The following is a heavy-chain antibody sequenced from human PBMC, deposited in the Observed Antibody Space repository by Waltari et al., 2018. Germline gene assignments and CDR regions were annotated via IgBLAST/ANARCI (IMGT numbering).Heavy chain of an antibody. D-gene: IGHD3-3*01. V-gene: IGHV4-39*01. CDR2: IYYSGST. Sequence: QLQLQESGPGLVKPSETLSLTCTVSGGSISSSGYYWGWIRQPPRKGLEWTGKGLEWSGSIYYSGSTYYNPSLKSRVTISVDTSKNQFSLKLSSVTAADTAVYYCAKSIFGVVMIFDYWGQGTLVTVSS. J-gene: IGHJ4*02. CDR3: AKSIFGVVMIFDY. CDR1: GGSISSSGYY.